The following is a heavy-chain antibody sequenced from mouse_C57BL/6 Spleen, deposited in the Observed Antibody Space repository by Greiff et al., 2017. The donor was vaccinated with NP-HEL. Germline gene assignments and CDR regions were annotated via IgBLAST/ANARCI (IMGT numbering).Heavy chain of an antibody. CDR1: GYAFSSSW. V-gene: IGHV1-82*01. CDR2: IYPGDGDT. D-gene: IGHD1-1*01. CDR3: AMGGDYGSSPSSWYFDV. Sequence: QVQLQQSGPELVKPGASVKISCKASGYAFSSSWMNWVKQRPGKGLEWIGRIYPGDGDTNYNGKFKGKATLTADKSSSTAYMQLSSLTSEDSAVYYGAMGGDYGSSPSSWYFDVWGTGTTVTVSS. J-gene: IGHJ1*03.